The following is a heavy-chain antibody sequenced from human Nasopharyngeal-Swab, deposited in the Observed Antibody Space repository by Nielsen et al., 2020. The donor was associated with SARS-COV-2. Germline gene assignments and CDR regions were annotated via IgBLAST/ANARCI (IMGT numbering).Heavy chain of an antibody. CDR1: GFTFSSYA. J-gene: IGHJ4*02. CDR2: ISYDGSNK. CDR3: ARDKSKFKHYFDY. Sequence: GESLKISCAASGFTFSSYAMHWVRQAPGKGLEWAAVISYDGSNKYYADSVKGRFTISRDNSKNTLYLQINSLRAEDTAVYYCARDKSKFKHYFDYWGQGTLVTVSS. V-gene: IGHV3-30-3*01.